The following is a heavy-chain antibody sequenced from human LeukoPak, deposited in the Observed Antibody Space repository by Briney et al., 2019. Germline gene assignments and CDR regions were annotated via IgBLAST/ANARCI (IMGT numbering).Heavy chain of an antibody. Sequence: GRSLRLSCAASGFTFDDYAMHWVRQAPGKGLEWVSGISWNSGNIGYADSVKGRFTISRDNAKKSLYLQMNSLRAEDMALYYCAKGTYYDFWSGSSFDPWGQGTLVTASS. D-gene: IGHD3-3*01. CDR2: ISWNSGNI. CDR3: AKGTYYDFWSGSSFDP. J-gene: IGHJ5*02. V-gene: IGHV3-9*03. CDR1: GFTFDDYA.